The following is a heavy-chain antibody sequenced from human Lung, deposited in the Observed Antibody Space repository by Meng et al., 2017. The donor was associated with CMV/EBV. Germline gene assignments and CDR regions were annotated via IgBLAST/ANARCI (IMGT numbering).Heavy chain of an antibody. CDR1: GFNFRDYY. CDR3: ARSRYIYGIPIDH. D-gene: IGHD5-18*01. CDR2: ISSSGTNI. V-gene: IGHV3-11*04. J-gene: IGHJ4*02. Sequence: CATSGFNFRDYYMNWIRQAPGKGLEWVSFISSSGTNIYYADSVKGRFTISRDSTKNSLDLQMNSLRAEDTAIYYCARSRYIYGIPIDHWGQGTLVTVSS.